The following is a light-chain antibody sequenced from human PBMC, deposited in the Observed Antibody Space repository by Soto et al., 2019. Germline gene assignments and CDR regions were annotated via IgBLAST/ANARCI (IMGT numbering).Light chain of an antibody. Sequence: EIVLTQSPGTLSLSAGERATLSCMASQSVSSSYLAWYQQKPGQAPRLLIYGASTRATGLPDRFRGSGSGADFTLTISRLEPEDFAVYYCQQYAGSPRTFGQGTKLEIK. V-gene: IGKV3-20*01. CDR1: QSVSSSY. J-gene: IGKJ2*01. CDR2: GAS. CDR3: QQYAGSPRT.